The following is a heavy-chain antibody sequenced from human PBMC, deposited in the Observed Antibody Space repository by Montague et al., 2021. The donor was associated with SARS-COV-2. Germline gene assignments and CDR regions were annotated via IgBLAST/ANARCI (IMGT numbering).Heavy chain of an antibody. D-gene: IGHD3/OR15-3a*01. CDR3: ARDPIGLDAYFDY. Sequence: SLRLSCAASGFTFSSYGMHWVRQAPGKGLEWVAVIWYDGSNKYYADSVKGRFTISRDNSKNTLYLQMNGLRAEDTAVYYCARDPIGLDAYFDYWGQGTLVTVSS. J-gene: IGHJ4*02. CDR1: GFTFSSYG. V-gene: IGHV3-33*01. CDR2: IWYDGSNK.